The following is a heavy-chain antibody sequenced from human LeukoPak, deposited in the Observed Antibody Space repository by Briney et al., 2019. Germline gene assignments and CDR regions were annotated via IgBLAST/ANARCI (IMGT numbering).Heavy chain of an antibody. Sequence: ASVKVSCKASGYTFTNYYMHWVRQAPGQGLEWMGIINPSGGSTSYAQKSQGRVTMTRDTSTTTVYMELSSLRSEDTAVYSCARDRTGYYYDSSGYYFDAFDTWGQGTMVTVSS. D-gene: IGHD3-22*01. CDR1: GYTFTNYY. V-gene: IGHV1-46*03. CDR2: INPSGGST. J-gene: IGHJ3*02. CDR3: ARDRTGYYYDSSGYYFDAFDT.